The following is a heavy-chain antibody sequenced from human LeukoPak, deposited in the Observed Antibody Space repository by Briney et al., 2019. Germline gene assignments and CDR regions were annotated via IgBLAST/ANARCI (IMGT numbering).Heavy chain of an antibody. D-gene: IGHD1-1*01. CDR3: AKDTNWSFHD. CDR1: GFTFSSYG. Sequence: GGSLRLSCAASGFTFSSYGMHRVRQSPGKGLEWVAFIRYDGSKKYYGDSVKGRFTVSRDNSKNTLNLQMDSLRAEDTAVYYCAKDTNWSFHDWGQGTLVTVSS. CDR2: IRYDGSKK. J-gene: IGHJ4*02. V-gene: IGHV3-30*02.